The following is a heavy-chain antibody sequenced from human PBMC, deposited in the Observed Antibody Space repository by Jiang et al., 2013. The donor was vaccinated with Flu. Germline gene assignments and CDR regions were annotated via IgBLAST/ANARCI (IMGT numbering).Heavy chain of an antibody. V-gene: IGHV3-72*01. CDR3: ARELVVIDYYYGMDV. CDR1: GFTFSDHY. D-gene: IGHD3-22*01. Sequence: VQLVESGGGLVQPGGSLRLSCAASGFTFSDHYMDWVRQAPGKGLEWVGRTRNKANSYTTEYAASVKGRFTISRDDSKNSLYLQMNSLKTEDTAVYYCARELVVIDYYYGMDVVGPRDHGHRL. J-gene: IGHJ6*02. CDR2: TRNKANSYTT.